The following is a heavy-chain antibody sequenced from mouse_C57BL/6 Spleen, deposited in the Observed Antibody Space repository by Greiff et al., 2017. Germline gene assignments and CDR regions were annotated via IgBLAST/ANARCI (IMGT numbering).Heavy chain of an antibody. CDR3: ARDRNYCGSSHWYFDV. D-gene: IGHD1-1*01. CDR2: ISDGGSYT. J-gene: IGHJ1*03. CDR1: GFTFSSYA. V-gene: IGHV5-4*01. Sequence: DVMLVESGGGLVKPGGSLKLSCAASGFTFSSYAMSWVRQTPEKRLEWVATISDGGSYTYYPDNVKGRFTISRDNAKNNLYLQMSHLKSEDTAMYYCARDRNYCGSSHWYFDVWGTGTTVTVSS.